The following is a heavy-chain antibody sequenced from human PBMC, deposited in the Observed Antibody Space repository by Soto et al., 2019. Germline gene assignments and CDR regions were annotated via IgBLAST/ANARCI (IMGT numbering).Heavy chain of an antibody. Sequence: ASVKVSCKASGYTFTSYGISWVRQAPGQGLEWMGWISAYNGNTNYAQKLQGRVTMTTDTSTSTAYMELRSLRSDDTAFYYCAREGALLFGGNSDYYSTMDVWGQGTTVTVSS. CDR2: ISAYNGNT. J-gene: IGHJ6*02. D-gene: IGHD2-21*02. CDR1: GYTFTSYG. V-gene: IGHV1-18*01. CDR3: AREGALLFGGNSDYYSTMDV.